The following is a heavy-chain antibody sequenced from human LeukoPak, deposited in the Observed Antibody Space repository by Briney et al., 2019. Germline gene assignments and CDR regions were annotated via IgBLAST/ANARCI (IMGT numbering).Heavy chain of an antibody. D-gene: IGHD5-18*01. Sequence: QPGGSLRLSCAASGFTFDDYAMHWVRQAPGKGLEWVSLISGDGGSTYYADSVKGRFTISRDNSKNSLYLQMNSLRTEDTALYYCAKDIEEAMVTYYLNYWGQGTLVTVSS. V-gene: IGHV3-43*02. CDR3: AKDIEEAMVTYYLNY. CDR2: ISGDGGST. CDR1: GFTFDDYA. J-gene: IGHJ4*02.